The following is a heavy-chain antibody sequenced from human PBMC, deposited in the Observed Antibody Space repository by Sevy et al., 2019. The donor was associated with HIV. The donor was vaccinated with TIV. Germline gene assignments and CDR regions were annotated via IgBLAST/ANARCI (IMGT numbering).Heavy chain of an antibody. D-gene: IGHD4-17*01. Sequence: GGSLRLSCAASGFTFTSYWMSWGRQAPGKGLEWVANIKQGGSERYYVDSVRGRFTISRDNAKNSLYLQMNSLRAEDTAVYYCARVLPTMTTVTGDAFDIWGQGTMVTVSS. CDR2: IKQGGSER. CDR3: ARVLPTMTTVTGDAFDI. V-gene: IGHV3-7*01. CDR1: GFTFTSYW. J-gene: IGHJ3*02.